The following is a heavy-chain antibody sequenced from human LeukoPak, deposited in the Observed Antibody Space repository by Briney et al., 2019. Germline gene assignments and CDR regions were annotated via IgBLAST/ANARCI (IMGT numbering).Heavy chain of an antibody. Sequence: PGGSLRLSCAASGLTFSNYAMNWVRQAPGKGLEWVSGISGSGGTTYYADSVKGRFTISRDNSKNTQYLQMNSLRDEDTAVYYCAKCLYSSGWYYFDYWGQGTLVTVSS. CDR2: ISGSGGTT. CDR1: GLTFSNYA. CDR3: AKCLYSSGWYYFDY. V-gene: IGHV3-23*01. D-gene: IGHD6-19*01. J-gene: IGHJ4*02.